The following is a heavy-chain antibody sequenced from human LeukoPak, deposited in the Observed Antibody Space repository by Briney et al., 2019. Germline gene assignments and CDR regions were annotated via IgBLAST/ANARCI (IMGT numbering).Heavy chain of an antibody. CDR2: INHSGST. J-gene: IGHJ4*02. Sequence: SETLSLTCAVYGGSFRGYYWSWIRQPPGKGLEWIGEINHSGSTNYNPSLKSRVTISVDTSKNQFSLKLSSVTAADTAVYYCARIGNYYGSGSDLHYFDYWGQGTLVTVSS. CDR1: GGSFRGYY. D-gene: IGHD3-10*01. V-gene: IGHV4-34*01. CDR3: ARIGNYYGSGSDLHYFDY.